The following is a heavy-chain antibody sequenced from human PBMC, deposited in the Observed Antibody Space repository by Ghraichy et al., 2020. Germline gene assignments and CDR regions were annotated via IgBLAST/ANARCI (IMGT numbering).Heavy chain of an antibody. Sequence: SQTLSLTFTVSGGSISSSSYYWGWIRQPPGKGLEWIGSIYYSGSTYYNPSLKSRVTISVDTSKNQFSLKLSSVTAADTAVYYCARHDTSRRAAGTVRLYNWFDPWGQGTLVTVSS. CDR2: IYYSGST. D-gene: IGHD6-13*01. J-gene: IGHJ5*02. CDR3: ARHDTSRRAAGTVRLYNWFDP. V-gene: IGHV4-39*01. CDR1: GGSISSSSYY.